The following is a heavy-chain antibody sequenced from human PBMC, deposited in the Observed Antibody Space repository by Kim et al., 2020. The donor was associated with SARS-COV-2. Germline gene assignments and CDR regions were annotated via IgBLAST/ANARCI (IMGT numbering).Heavy chain of an antibody. V-gene: IGHV3-23*01. CDR1: GFTFANYA. CDR2: ISDTFSGNT. J-gene: IGHJ4*02. Sequence: GGSLRLSCTASGFTFANYAMSWVRQAPGKGLEWVSAISDTFSGNTYYVDSVKGRFTISRDNSKSTLYLEMNSLRAADTAIYYCAKRGQTNYQQLFPCDYWGQGTLVTVSS. D-gene: IGHD2-2*01. CDR3: AKRGQTNYQQLFPCDY.